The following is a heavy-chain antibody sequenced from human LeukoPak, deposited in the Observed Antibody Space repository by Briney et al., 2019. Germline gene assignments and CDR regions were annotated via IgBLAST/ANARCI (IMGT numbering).Heavy chain of an antibody. CDR2: INPNSGGT. D-gene: IGHD3-3*01. Sequence: ASVKVSCKASGYTLTSYGISWVRQAPGQGLEWMGWINPNSGGTNYAQKFQGRVTMTRDTSISTAYMELSRLRSDDTAVYYCARDEGIIRFLEWLPRDYFDYWGQGTLVTVSS. J-gene: IGHJ4*02. CDR1: GYTLTSYG. CDR3: ARDEGIIRFLEWLPRDYFDY. V-gene: IGHV1-2*02.